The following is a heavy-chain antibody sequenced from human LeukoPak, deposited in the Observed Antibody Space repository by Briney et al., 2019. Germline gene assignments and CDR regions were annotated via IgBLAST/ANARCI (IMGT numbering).Heavy chain of an antibody. CDR1: GFTFSDYE. CDR2: ISSGGSSI. CDR3: ARWAGDYYSYFGMDV. J-gene: IGHJ6*02. Sequence: GGSLRLSCSASGFTFSDYEMNWVRQAPERGLEWVSYISSGGSSIYYAGSVKGRFTISRDNAKNSLYLQMNSLRAEDTAVYYCARWAGDYYSYFGMDVWGQGTTVTVSS. V-gene: IGHV3-48*03.